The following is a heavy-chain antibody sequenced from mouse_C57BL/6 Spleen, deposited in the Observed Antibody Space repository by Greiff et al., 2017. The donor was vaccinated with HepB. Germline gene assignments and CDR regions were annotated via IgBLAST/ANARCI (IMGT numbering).Heavy chain of an antibody. V-gene: IGHV1-50*01. Sequence: QVHVKQPGAELVKPGASVKLSCKASGYTFTSYWMQWVNQRPGQGLEWIGEIDPSDSYTNYNQKFKGKATLTVDTSSSTAYMQLSSLTSEDSAVYYCARLGTTVVATPLYAMDYWGQGTSVTVSS. CDR3: ARLGTTVVATPLYAMDY. CDR2: IDPSDSYT. CDR1: GYTFTSYW. J-gene: IGHJ4*01. D-gene: IGHD1-1*01.